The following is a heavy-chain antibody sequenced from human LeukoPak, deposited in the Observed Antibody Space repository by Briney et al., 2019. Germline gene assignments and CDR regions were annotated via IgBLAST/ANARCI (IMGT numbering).Heavy chain of an antibody. Sequence: SETLSLTCTVSGGSISSYYWSWIRQPPGKGLEWIGYIYYSGSTNYNPSLKSRVTISVDTSKNQFSLKLSSVTAADTAVYYCAKDVSRRGDDAFDIWGQGTMVTVSS. J-gene: IGHJ3*02. CDR1: GGSISSYY. V-gene: IGHV4-59*01. D-gene: IGHD3-16*01. CDR3: AKDVSRRGDDAFDI. CDR2: IYYSGST.